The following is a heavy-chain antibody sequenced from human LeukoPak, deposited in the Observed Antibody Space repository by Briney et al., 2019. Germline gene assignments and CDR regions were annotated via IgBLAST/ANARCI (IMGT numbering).Heavy chain of an antibody. D-gene: IGHD6-13*01. V-gene: IGHV4-59*08. J-gene: IGHJ5*02. CDR2: IYYSAST. Sequence: SETLSLTCTVSGGSISSYYWSWIRQPPGKGLEWIGYIYYSASTNYSPSLESRVTISIDTSKNQFSLKLSSVTAADTAVYFCARRQYSSLFDPWGQGTLVTVSS. CDR1: GGSISSYY. CDR3: ARRQYSSLFDP.